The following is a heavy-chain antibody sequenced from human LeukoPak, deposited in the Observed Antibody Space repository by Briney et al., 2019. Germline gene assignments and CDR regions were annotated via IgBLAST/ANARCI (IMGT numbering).Heavy chain of an antibody. D-gene: IGHD3-22*01. CDR1: GGSISSGSYY. CDR2: IYTSGST. CDR3: ARSNKKVVTNSPPRYFQH. V-gene: IGHV4-61*02. J-gene: IGHJ1*01. Sequence: SETLSLTCTVSGGSISSGSYYWSWIRQPAGKGLEWIGRIYTSGSTNYNPSLKSRVTISVDTSKNQFSLKLSSVTAADTAVYYCARSNKKVVTNSPPRYFQHWGQGTLVTVSS.